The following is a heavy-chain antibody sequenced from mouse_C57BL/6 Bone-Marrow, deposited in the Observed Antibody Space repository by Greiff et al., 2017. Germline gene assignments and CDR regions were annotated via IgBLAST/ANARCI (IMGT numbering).Heavy chain of an antibody. J-gene: IGHJ4*01. CDR3: ATYYSNDYYAMDY. Sequence: QVQLQQPGAELVKPGASVKLSRKASGYTFTSYWMHWVKQRPGQGLEWIGMIHPNSGSTNYNEKFKSKATLTVDKSSSTAYMQLSSLTSEDSAVYYCATYYSNDYYAMDYWGQGTSVTVSS. CDR1: GYTFTSYW. V-gene: IGHV1-64*01. CDR2: IHPNSGST. D-gene: IGHD2-5*01.